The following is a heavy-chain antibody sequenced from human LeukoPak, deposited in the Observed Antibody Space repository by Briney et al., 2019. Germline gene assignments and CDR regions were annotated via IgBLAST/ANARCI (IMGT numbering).Heavy chain of an antibody. CDR2: IWSDGSIK. CDR3: TRSSAYTSSWSSSYFDY. V-gene: IGHV3-33*08. D-gene: IGHD6-13*01. CDR1: GFTFSNYG. Sequence: SGGSLRLSCAASGFTFSNYGMHWVRQAPGKGLEWFTVIWSDGSIKYYADSVKGRFTISRDNSKNTLYLQMNSLRAEDTAVYYCTRSSAYTSSWSSSYFDYWGQGTLVTVSS. J-gene: IGHJ4*02.